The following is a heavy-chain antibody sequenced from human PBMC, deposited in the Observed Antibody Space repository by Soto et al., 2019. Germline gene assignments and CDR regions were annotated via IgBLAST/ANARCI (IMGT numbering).Heavy chain of an antibody. V-gene: IGHV3-23*01. CDR1: GFTFSSYA. Sequence: HPGGSLRLSCAVSGFTFSSYAMNWVRQAPGKGLEWVSVISGSGSRTYYADSVKGRFTISRDNSKNTLYLQMSSLRAEDTAVYYCAKASYDILTGYSPDYWGPGTLVTVSS. J-gene: IGHJ4*02. CDR3: AKASYDILTGYSPDY. CDR2: ISGSGSRT. D-gene: IGHD3-9*01.